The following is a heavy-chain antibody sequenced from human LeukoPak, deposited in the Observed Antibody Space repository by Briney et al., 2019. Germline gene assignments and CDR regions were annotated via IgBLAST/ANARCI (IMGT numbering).Heavy chain of an antibody. V-gene: IGHV3-53*01. CDR3: ARDRPWGGLNGFDY. D-gene: IGHD6-6*01. CDR2: IHTDGTT. Sequence: GGSLRLSCAASGFSVSNDYMSWVRQAPGKGLEWVSVIHTDGTTYYADSVKGRLTISRDNYRNALILYMDRLGAEDTAIYYCARDRPWGGLNGFDYWGQGTLVTVSS. J-gene: IGHJ4*02. CDR1: GFSVSNDY.